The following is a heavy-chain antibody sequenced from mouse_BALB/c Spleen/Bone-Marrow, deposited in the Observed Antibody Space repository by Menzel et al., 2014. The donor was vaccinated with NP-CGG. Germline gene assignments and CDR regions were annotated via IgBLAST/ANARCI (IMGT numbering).Heavy chain of an antibody. Sequence: EVQVVESGGGLVQPGGSLKLSCATSGSTFRDYYMYWVRQTPEKRLEWVAYISNGGGSTYYPDTVKGRFTSSRDNAKNTLYLQMSRLKSEDTAMYYCARQGTLDYWGQGTSVTVSS. J-gene: IGHJ4*01. V-gene: IGHV5-12*02. CDR3: ARQGTLDY. CDR1: GSTFRDYY. CDR2: ISNGGGST.